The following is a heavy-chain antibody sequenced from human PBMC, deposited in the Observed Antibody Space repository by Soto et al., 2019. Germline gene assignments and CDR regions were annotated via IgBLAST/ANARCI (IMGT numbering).Heavy chain of an antibody. V-gene: IGHV4-31*03. J-gene: IGHJ5*02. CDR1: GGSIISPNFY. Sequence: SETLSLTCTVSGGSIISPNFYWSWIRQHPGKGLEWIGHIYYNGTTYYNPTLKSRVSISVDTSKNQFSLKLSSVTAADTAVYYCARVPIAAAGTRWFDPWGQGTLVTVS. D-gene: IGHD6-13*01. CDR2: IYYNGTT. CDR3: ARVPIAAAGTRWFDP.